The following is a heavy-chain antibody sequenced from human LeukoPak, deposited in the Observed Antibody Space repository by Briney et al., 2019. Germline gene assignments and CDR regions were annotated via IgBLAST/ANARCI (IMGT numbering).Heavy chain of an antibody. V-gene: IGHV3-7*01. CDR1: GGSISSSSYY. CDR2: IKQDGSEK. Sequence: ETLSLTCTVSGGSISSSSYYWGWIRQPPGKGLEWVANIKQDGSEKYYVDSVKGRFTISRDNAKNSLYRHMNSLRAEDTAVYYCARDRYDFWSGYAPFDPWGQGTLVTISS. J-gene: IGHJ5*02. D-gene: IGHD3-3*01. CDR3: ARDRYDFWSGYAPFDP.